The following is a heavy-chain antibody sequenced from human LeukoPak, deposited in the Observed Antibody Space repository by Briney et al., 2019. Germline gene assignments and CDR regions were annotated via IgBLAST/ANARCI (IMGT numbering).Heavy chain of an antibody. CDR2: IWYDGSNK. Sequence: GGSLRLSCAASGFTFSSYGMHWVRQAPGKGLEWVAVIWYDGSNKYYADSVKGRFTISRDNSKNTLYLQMNSLRAEDTAVYYCAKDAEIAVAAYFDYWGQGTLVTVSS. V-gene: IGHV3-33*06. J-gene: IGHJ4*02. CDR1: GFTFSSYG. D-gene: IGHD6-19*01. CDR3: AKDAEIAVAAYFDY.